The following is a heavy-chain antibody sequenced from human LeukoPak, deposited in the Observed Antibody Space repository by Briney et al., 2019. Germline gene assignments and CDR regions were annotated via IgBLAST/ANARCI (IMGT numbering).Heavy chain of an antibody. V-gene: IGHV1-2*02. CDR3: ARMVSGSIAVALDFDY. CDR2: INPDSGGT. D-gene: IGHD6-19*01. J-gene: IGHJ4*02. Sequence: EASVKVSCKASGYTFTGYYIHWVRQAPGQGLEWMGWINPDSGGTKYAQKFQGRVTMTRDTSISTAYMELSRLRSEDTAVYYCARMVSGSIAVALDFDYWGQGTLVTVSS. CDR1: GYTFTGYY.